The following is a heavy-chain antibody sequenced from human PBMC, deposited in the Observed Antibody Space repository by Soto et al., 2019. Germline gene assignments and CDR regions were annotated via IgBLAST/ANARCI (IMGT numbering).Heavy chain of an antibody. CDR2: ISYDGSDK. Sequence: GGSLRLSCAASGFTFSSYGMHWVRQAPGKGLEWVAVISYDGSDKYYADSVKGRFTISRDNSKNTLYLQMSSLRPEDTAVYYCVKDHGTAMIRGGLDSWGQGALVTVSS. D-gene: IGHD3-10*01. V-gene: IGHV3-30*18. CDR1: GFTFSSYG. CDR3: VKDHGTAMIRGGLDS. J-gene: IGHJ4*02.